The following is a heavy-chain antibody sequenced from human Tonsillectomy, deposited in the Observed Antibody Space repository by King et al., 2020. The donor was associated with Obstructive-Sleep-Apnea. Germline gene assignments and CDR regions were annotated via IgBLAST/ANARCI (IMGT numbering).Heavy chain of an antibody. Sequence: VQLVESGAEVKKPGESLKISCKGSGYSFTSYWIGWVRQMPGKGLEWMGIIYPGDSDTRYSPSFQGQVTISADKSISTAYLQWSSLKASDTAMYYCARSLINSYDISGYYPGAFDIWGQGTMVTVSS. CDR3: ARSLINSYDISGYYPGAFDI. V-gene: IGHV5-51*01. D-gene: IGHD3-22*01. J-gene: IGHJ3*02. CDR1: GYSFTSYW. CDR2: IYPGDSDT.